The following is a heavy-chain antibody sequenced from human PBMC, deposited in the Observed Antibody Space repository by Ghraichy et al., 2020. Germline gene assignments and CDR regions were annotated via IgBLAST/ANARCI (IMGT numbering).Heavy chain of an antibody. CDR1: GYTFTSYY. Sequence: ASVKVSCKASGYTFTSYYMHWVRQAPGQGLEWMGIINPSGGSTSYAQKFQGRVTMTRDTSTSTVYMELSSLRSEDTAVYYCARVRYYDSSGYYGSWYFDLWGRGTLVTVSS. V-gene: IGHV1-46*01. D-gene: IGHD3-22*01. CDR3: ARVRYYDSSGYYGSWYFDL. CDR2: INPSGGST. J-gene: IGHJ2*01.